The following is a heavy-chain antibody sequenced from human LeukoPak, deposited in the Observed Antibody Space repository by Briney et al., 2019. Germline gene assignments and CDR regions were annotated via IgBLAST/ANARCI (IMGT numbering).Heavy chain of an antibody. CDR3: AGRGMVRGVYWFDP. D-gene: IGHD3-10*01. Sequence: SQTLSLTCTVSGGSISSGGYYWSWIRQHPGKGLEWIGYIYYSGSTYYNPSLKGRVTISVDTSKNQFSLKLSSVTAADTAVYYCAGRGMVRGVYWFDPWGQGTLVTVSS. CDR1: GGSISSGGYY. J-gene: IGHJ5*02. V-gene: IGHV4-31*03. CDR2: IYYSGST.